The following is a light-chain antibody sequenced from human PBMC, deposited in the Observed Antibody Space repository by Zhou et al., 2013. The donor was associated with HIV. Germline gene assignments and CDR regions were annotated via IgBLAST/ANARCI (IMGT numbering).Light chain of an antibody. CDR3: SSYSSGTTDVL. J-gene: IGLJ2*01. Sequence: QSALTQPRSVSGSPGQSVTISCTGTNSDVGGYNYVSWYQQHPGKSPKLIIYGVTQRPSGVPDRFSGSKSANTASLTISGLRPDDEADYFCSSYSSGTTDVLLGGGTKLTVL. CDR2: GVT. V-gene: IGLV2-11*01. CDR1: NSDVGGYNY.